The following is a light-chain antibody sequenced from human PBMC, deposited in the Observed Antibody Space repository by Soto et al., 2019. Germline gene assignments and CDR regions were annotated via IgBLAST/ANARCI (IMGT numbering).Light chain of an antibody. J-gene: IGLJ1*01. CDR2: EVS. CDR1: SSDVGGYNY. Sequence: QSVLTQPSSWSGSPGQSITISCTGTSSDVGGYNYVSWYQQHPGKAPKLMIYEVSNRPSGVPNRFSGSKSGNTASLTISGLQAEDEADYYCSSYTSSSTYVFGTGTKVTVL. CDR3: SSYTSSSTYV. V-gene: IGLV2-14*01.